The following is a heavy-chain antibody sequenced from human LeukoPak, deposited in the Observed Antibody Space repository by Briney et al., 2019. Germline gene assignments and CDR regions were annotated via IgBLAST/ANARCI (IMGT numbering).Heavy chain of an antibody. CDR3: TRGRPTMT. CDR2: IKEDGSEK. Sequence: PGGSLRLSCAASGFTFSSSWMSWVRQAPGKGLEWVANIKEDGSEKCYVEPVKGRFSISRDNAKNSLYLQMNSLRVEDTAVYYCTRGRPTMTWGQGTLVTVSS. J-gene: IGHJ5*02. D-gene: IGHD3-22*01. CDR1: GFTFSSSW. V-gene: IGHV3-7*01.